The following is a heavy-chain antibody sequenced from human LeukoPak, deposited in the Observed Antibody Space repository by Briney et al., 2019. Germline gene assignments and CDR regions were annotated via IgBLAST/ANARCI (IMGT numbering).Heavy chain of an antibody. CDR1: GYTFTGHF. Sequence: GASVKVSCKTSGYTFTGHFMHWVRQAPGQGPKWMGLINPNTGGTKYAQNFQGRVTMTRDTSISTAYMELSRLRSDDTAVYYCARRDDYYDSSGYVNWFDPWGQGTLVTVSS. J-gene: IGHJ5*02. CDR2: INPNTGGT. CDR3: ARRDDYYDSSGYVNWFDP. V-gene: IGHV1-2*02. D-gene: IGHD3-22*01.